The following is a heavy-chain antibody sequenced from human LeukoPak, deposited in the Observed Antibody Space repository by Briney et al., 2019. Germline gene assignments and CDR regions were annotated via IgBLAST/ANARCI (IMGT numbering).Heavy chain of an antibody. D-gene: IGHD3-22*01. CDR3: AEGLYDGEGYYYFDY. CDR1: GYTFSNYG. V-gene: IGHV3-23*01. J-gene: IGHJ4*02. Sequence: SGGSLRLSCAASGYTFSNYGMSWVRQAPGKGLEWVLAMSGSGSSTYYADSVKGRFTISRDNSKNTLYLQMNSLRAEDTAVYFCAEGLYDGEGYYYFDYWGQGTLVTVSS. CDR2: MSGSGSST.